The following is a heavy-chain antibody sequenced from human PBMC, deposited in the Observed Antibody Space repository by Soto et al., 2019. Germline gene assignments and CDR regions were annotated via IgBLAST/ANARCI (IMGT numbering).Heavy chain of an antibody. CDR2: IIPMFGTA. CDR1: GGTFSTYA. J-gene: IGHJ5*01. Sequence: QVQLVQSGPEVKKPGSSVKVSCKASGGTFSTYATSWVRQAPGQGLEWMGMIIPMFGTANYAQKFQGRVTITADKSTSTAYMELSSLRSEDTAVYYCARDEGGSGYQLDSWGQGTLVTVSS. D-gene: IGHD3-22*01. CDR3: ARDEGGSGYQLDS. V-gene: IGHV1-69*06.